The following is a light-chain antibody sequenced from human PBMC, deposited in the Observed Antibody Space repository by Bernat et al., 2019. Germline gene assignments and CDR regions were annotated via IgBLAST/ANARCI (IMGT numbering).Light chain of an antibody. CDR2: YDS. Sequence: SYVLTQPPSVSVAPGQTARITCGGNNIGRKSVHWYQQKPGQAPVLVIYYDSDRPSGIPERFSGDNAGDTATLTSSWVEVGDEADDYGQVWDRSSDHVVFGGGTKLTVL. V-gene: IGLV3-21*04. CDR1: NIGRKS. CDR3: QVWDRSSDHVV. J-gene: IGLJ2*01.